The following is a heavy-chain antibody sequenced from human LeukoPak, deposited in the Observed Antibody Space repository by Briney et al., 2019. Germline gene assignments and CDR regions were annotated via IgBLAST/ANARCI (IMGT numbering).Heavy chain of an antibody. CDR1: GGSISRYY. Sequence: SETLSLTCTVSGGSISRYYWSWVRQPPGEGLAWVGDIYYSGSTNYNPSLKSRVTISVDTSKNQFSLKLSSVTAADTAVYYCARSYYDSSGDVYWFDPWGQGTLVTVSS. CDR3: ARSYYDSSGDVYWFDP. J-gene: IGHJ5*02. D-gene: IGHD3-22*01. CDR2: IYYSGST. V-gene: IGHV4-59*01.